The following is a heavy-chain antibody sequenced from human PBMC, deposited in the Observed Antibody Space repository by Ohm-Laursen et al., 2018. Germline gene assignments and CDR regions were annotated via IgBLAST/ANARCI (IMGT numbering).Heavy chain of an antibody. CDR1: GLSLSTSGMR. V-gene: IGHV2-70*04. CDR2: LDWDDDQ. Sequence: THTLTHTCSLSGLSLSTSGMRVSWTRQPPGKALEWLPRLDWDDDQYYNPSLKTRLTISKDTSKNQVVLTMANMDPVDTATYYCARIWSGSGWLFDYWGQGTLVTVSS. CDR3: ARIWSGSGWLFDY. D-gene: IGHD6-19*01. J-gene: IGHJ4*02.